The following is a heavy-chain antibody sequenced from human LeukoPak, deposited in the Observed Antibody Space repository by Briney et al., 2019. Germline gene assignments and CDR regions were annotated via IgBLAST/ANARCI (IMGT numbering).Heavy chain of an antibody. V-gene: IGHV3-48*01. CDR2: ISSTSSTI. CDR3: AKDDLPNIVATINPFDM. CDR1: GFTLSSYS. D-gene: IGHD5-12*01. J-gene: IGHJ3*02. Sequence: GGSLRLSCAASGFTLSSYSMNWVRQAPGKGLEWISYISSTSSTIYYADSVKGRFTISRDNAKHSLYLQMNSLRAEDTAVYFCAKDDLPNIVATINPFDMWGQGTMVSVSS.